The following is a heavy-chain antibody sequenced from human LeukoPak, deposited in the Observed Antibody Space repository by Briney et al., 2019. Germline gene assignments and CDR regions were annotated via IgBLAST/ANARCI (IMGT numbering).Heavy chain of an antibody. CDR2: ISSDGSKE. D-gene: IGHD3-10*01. V-gene: IGHV3-30*18. Sequence: PGGSLRLSCGASGFSFSTFAMHWVRQTPDKGLEWVAVISSDGSKEIYADSVKGRFTISRDNSKNTLYLRMNNLTPEDTAVYYCAKGLHTSSGYGNWFDPWGHGTLVTVSS. J-gene: IGHJ5*02. CDR3: AKGLHTSSGYGNWFDP. CDR1: GFSFSTFA.